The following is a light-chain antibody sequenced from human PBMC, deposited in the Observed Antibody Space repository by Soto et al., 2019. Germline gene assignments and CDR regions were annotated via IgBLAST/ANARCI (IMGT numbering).Light chain of an antibody. Sequence: EVVMTQSPATLSVSPGERVTFSCRASQSVTTNLAWYQHKPGQSPRLLISGASTGASGIPPRFSGSGSGTEFTLTIDRLQSADFAVYYCQQYGSSPSTFGGGTKVEIK. V-gene: IGKV3-15*01. CDR2: GAS. J-gene: IGKJ4*01. CDR1: QSVTTN. CDR3: QQYGSSPST.